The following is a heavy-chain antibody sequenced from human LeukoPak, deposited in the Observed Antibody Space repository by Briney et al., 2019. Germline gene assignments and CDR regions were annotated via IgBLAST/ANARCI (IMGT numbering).Heavy chain of an antibody. CDR3: ARDRLHCSGGSCYSSDGMDV. CDR1: GGSISSYY. Sequence: PSETLSLTCTVSGGSISSYYWSWIRQHPGKGLEWIGYIYYSGSTYYNPSLKSRVTISVDTSKNQFSLKLSSVTAADTAVYYRARDRLHCSGGSCYSSDGMDVWGQGTTVTVSS. D-gene: IGHD2-15*01. V-gene: IGHV4-59*06. J-gene: IGHJ6*02. CDR2: IYYSGST.